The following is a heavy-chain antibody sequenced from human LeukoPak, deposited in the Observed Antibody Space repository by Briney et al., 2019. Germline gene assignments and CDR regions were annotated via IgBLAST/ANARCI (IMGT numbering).Heavy chain of an antibody. D-gene: IGHD6-13*01. CDR2: ISHSGST. V-gene: IGHV4-34*01. CDR1: GGSFSGHY. CDR3: ARGLRGRIAAAGRAVARPREDY. Sequence: SETLSLTCAVYGGSFSGHYWSWIRQPPGKGLEWIGEISHSGSTNYNPSLKSRVTISVDTSKNQFSLKLSSVTAADTAVYYCARGLRGRIAAAGRAVARPREDYWGQGTLVTVSS. J-gene: IGHJ4*02.